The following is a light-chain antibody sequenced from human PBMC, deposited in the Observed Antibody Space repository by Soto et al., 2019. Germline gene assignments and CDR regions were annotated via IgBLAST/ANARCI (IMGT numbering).Light chain of an antibody. CDR1: QSVSSN. V-gene: IGKV3-15*01. CDR2: DTS. CDR3: QQYGRSPLT. J-gene: IGKJ4*01. Sequence: EIVMTQSPATLSVSPGERATFSCWASQSVSSNLAWYQQKPGQALRLLIYDTSTRATGIPARFSGSGSGTHFTLTISRLEPEDFAVYYCQQYGRSPLTFGGGTKVDIK.